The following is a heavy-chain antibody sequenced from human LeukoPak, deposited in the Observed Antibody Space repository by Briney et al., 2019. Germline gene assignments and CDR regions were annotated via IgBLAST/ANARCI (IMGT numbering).Heavy chain of an antibody. D-gene: IGHD6-19*01. CDR2: MNPNSGNT. J-gene: IGHJ6*02. CDR1: GYTFTSYD. Sequence: ASVKVSCKASGYTFTSYDINWVRQATGQGLEWMGWMNPNSGNTGYAQKFQGRVTMTRNTSISTAYVELSSLRSEDTAVYYCARISSGWANYYYYGMDVWGQGTTVTVSS. V-gene: IGHV1-8*01. CDR3: ARISSGWANYYYYGMDV.